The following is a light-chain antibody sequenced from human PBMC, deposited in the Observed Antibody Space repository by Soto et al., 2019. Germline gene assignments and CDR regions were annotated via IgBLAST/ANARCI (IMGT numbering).Light chain of an antibody. CDR2: DVT. J-gene: IGLJ1*01. V-gene: IGLV2-14*01. Sequence: QSALTQPASVSGSPGQSITISCTGTSSDVGGYNYVSWYQQHPGKAPRSVIYDVTNRPSGVSNRFSGSKSGNTASLTISGLQAEDEADYYCSSYTTSNTRQVVFGTGTKVTV. CDR1: SSDVGGYNY. CDR3: SSYTTSNTRQVV.